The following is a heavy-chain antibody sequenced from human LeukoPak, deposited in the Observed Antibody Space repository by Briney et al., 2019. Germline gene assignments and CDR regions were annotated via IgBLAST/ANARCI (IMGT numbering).Heavy chain of an antibody. V-gene: IGHV3-21*01. Sequence: PGGSLRLSRAASGLTFSSYSTNWVRQAPGKRLEWVSHVSRRRSLIFYAAPVQGGFTISRDDAKDSLFLQMNSLRAEDTAVYYCARVSDAYDYFFDYWGQGTLVTVSS. CDR3: ARVSDAYDYFFDY. D-gene: IGHD5-12*01. CDR1: GLTFSSYS. J-gene: IGHJ4*02. CDR2: VSRRRSLI.